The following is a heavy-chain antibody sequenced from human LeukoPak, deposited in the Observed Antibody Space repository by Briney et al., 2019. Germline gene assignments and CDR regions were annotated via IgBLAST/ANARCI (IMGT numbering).Heavy chain of an antibody. J-gene: IGHJ3*02. Sequence: PGGSLRLSCAASGFTFSSYSTNWVRQAPGKGLERVSYISSSSSTIYYADSVKGRFTISRDNAKNSLYLQMNSLRAEDTAVYYCATDCSGGSCGPYAFDIWGQGTMVTVSS. V-gene: IGHV3-48*01. D-gene: IGHD2-15*01. CDR3: ATDCSGGSCGPYAFDI. CDR1: GFTFSSYS. CDR2: ISSSSSTI.